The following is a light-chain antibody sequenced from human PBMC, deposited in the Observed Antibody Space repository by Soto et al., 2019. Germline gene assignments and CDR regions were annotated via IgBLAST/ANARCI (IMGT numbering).Light chain of an antibody. CDR3: QQYDNWPPLT. J-gene: IGKJ4*01. Sequence: EIVMTQSPATLSVSPGERATLSCRASQSVSTQLAWYQHKPGQAPRLLIYDASTRATGIPARFSGSGSGTEFTLTISSLQSGDFAVYYCQQYDNWPPLTFGGVTKVEIK. CDR1: QSVSTQ. CDR2: DAS. V-gene: IGKV3-15*01.